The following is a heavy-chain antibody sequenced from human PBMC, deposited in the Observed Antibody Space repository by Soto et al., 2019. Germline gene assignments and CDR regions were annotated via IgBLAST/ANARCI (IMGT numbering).Heavy chain of an antibody. CDR2: MYHSGST. CDR1: GGSISSGGYS. CDR3: AKDRYYDFPGKGRYGMDV. J-gene: IGHJ6*02. V-gene: IGHV4-30-2*01. D-gene: IGHD3-22*01. Sequence: SGTLSLTCAVSGGSISSGGYSWSLIRQPPGKGLEWIGYMYHSGSTYYNPSLKSRVTISIDRSKNQFSLKLSSVTAADTAVYYCAKDRYYDFPGKGRYGMDVWGQGTTVTVSS.